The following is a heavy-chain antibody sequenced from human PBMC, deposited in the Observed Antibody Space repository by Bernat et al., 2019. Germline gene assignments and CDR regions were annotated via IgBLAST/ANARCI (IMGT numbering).Heavy chain of an antibody. CDR2: IYYSGST. J-gene: IGHJ2*01. V-gene: IGHV4-59*01. D-gene: IGHD4-17*01. CDR3: ARVSDYGDSTYWYFDL. CDR1: GGSISSYY. Sequence: QVQLQESGPGLVKPSETLSLTCTVSGGSISSYYWSWIRQPPGKGLEWIGYIYYSGSTNYNPSLKSRVTISVDTSKNQFSLKLSSVTAADTAVYYCARVSDYGDSTYWYFDLWGRGTLVTVSS.